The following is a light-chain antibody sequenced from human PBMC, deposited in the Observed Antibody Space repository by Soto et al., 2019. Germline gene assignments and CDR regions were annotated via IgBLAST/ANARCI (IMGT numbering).Light chain of an antibody. CDR1: QSVSFSY. J-gene: IGKJ4*01. CDR3: QQYGSSPLT. CDR2: GAT. Sequence: EIGLTQSPGTLPLSPGDRATLSCRASQSVSFSYLAWYQQKAGQAPRLLIYGATSRATGIPERFSGSESGTDFNLTISRLEPEDFAVYYCQQYGSSPLTFGGGTKVEIK. V-gene: IGKV3-20*01.